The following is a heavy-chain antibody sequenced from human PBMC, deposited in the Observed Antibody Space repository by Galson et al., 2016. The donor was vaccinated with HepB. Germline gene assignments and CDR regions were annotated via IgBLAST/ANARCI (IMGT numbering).Heavy chain of an antibody. V-gene: IGHV3-33*06. CDR1: GFTFSTYG. D-gene: IGHD2-21*02. J-gene: IGHJ4*02. Sequence: SLRLSCAASGFTFSTYGMHWVRQAPGKGLEWVAVIWYDGSNKYYADSVKGRFTISRDNSKNTLYLQMNSLSAEDTAVYYCAKHKGVETAIFDYWGQGTLVTVSS. CDR2: IWYDGSNK. CDR3: AKHKGVETAIFDY.